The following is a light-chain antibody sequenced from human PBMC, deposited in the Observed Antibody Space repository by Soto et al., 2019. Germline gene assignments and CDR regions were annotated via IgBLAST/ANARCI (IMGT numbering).Light chain of an antibody. CDR1: QSVSSSY. J-gene: IGKJ1*01. CDR2: GAS. CDR3: QQYGSSRWT. Sequence: EIVLTQSPCTLSLSPGERATLSCRASQSVSSSYLAWYQQKPGQAPRLLIYGASSRATGIPDRFSGSGSGTDFTLTISRLEPEDFAVYYCQQYGSSRWTFGQGTKVEI. V-gene: IGKV3-20*01.